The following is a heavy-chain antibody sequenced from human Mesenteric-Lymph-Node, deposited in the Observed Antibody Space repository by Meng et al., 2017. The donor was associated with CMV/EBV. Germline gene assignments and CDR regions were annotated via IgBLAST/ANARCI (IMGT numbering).Heavy chain of an antibody. J-gene: IGHJ3*01. D-gene: IGHD3-10*01. CDR3: AGGSGFASLDV. V-gene: IGHV3-66*02. Sequence: GESLKISCAASGFTVSSNYMSWVRQAPGKGLEWVSIIYSGGSTYYTDSVKGRFTISRENFKNTLYLQLSSLRVEDTAVYYCAGGSGFASLDVWGQGTMVTVSS. CDR1: GFTVSSNY. CDR2: IYSGGST.